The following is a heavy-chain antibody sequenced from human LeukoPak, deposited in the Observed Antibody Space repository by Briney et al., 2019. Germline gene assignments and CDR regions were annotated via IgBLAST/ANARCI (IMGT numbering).Heavy chain of an antibody. CDR3: TRAAAAFVL. CDR2: ISQDESNK. CDR1: GFTFINYV. V-gene: IGHV3-30*03. Sequence: PGRSLRHSCVASGFTFINYVMHWVRQAPGKGLEWVAGISQDESNKYYTESVKGRFTISRDNSKNALYLQMDTLTIEDTAVYYCTRAAAAFVLWGQNTMVTVSS. J-gene: IGHJ3*01.